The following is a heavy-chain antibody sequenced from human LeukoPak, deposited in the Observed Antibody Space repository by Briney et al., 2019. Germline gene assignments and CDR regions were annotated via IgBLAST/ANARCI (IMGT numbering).Heavy chain of an antibody. CDR1: GGSISTYY. CDR2: ISHSGTT. J-gene: IGHJ4*02. Sequence: SETLSLTCTVSGGSISTYYWGWIRQPPGKGLEWIGYISHSGTTSYRSSLKSRVIISVDTSKDQLSLKLASVTAADTAVYFCARWDDSAWAFGSWGPGTLVTVSS. D-gene: IGHD6-19*01. V-gene: IGHV4-59*08. CDR3: ARWDDSAWAFGS.